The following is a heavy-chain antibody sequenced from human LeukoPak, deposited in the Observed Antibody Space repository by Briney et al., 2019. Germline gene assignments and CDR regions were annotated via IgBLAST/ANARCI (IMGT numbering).Heavy chain of an antibody. D-gene: IGHD4-11*01. CDR1: GFTFSHYG. V-gene: IGHV3-33*06. Sequence: GGSLRLSCEASGFTFSHYGMHWVRQAPGKGLEWVAVIWSDGTNQYYADSVKGRFTISRDNFQNMVSLQMNRLRAEDTAVYYCAKNAQRGFDYRNSLEHWGQGSLVAVSS. CDR3: AKNAQRGFDYRNSLEH. CDR2: IWSDGTNQ. J-gene: IGHJ4*02.